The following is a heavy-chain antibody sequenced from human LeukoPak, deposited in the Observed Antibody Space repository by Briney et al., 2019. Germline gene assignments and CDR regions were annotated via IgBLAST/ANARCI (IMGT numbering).Heavy chain of an antibody. D-gene: IGHD5-24*01. V-gene: IGHV1-46*01. CDR3: ARGHSHVEMATIRRFDY. J-gene: IGHJ4*02. Sequence: ASVKVSCKASGYSCTNYYMYWVRQAPGQGLEWMGIINPSSGSTSYAQKFQGRVTMTRDTSTSTVYMELSSLRSEDTAVYYCARGHSHVEMATIRRFDYWGQGTLVTVSS. CDR2: INPSSGST. CDR1: GYSCTNYY.